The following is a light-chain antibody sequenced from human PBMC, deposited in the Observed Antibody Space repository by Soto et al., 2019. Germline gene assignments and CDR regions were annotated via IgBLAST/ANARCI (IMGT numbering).Light chain of an antibody. J-gene: IGKJ1*01. CDR1: QTIDTY. CDR3: QQNFNFPRT. V-gene: IGKV1-39*01. CDR2: AAT. Sequence: EIQLTQSPSSLSASVGDRVTITCRASQTIDTYLNWYQHKPGTAPKVLIYAATYLQNGVPSRFSGTGSGADFTLTISSLQPEDFATYYCQQNFNFPRTFGQGTKVDI.